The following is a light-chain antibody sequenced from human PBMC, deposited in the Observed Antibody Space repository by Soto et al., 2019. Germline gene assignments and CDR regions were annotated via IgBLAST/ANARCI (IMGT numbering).Light chain of an antibody. V-gene: IGKV3-11*01. CDR1: QSVSSW. J-gene: IGKJ1*01. CDR3: QQRSNWPRT. CDR2: DAS. Sequence: EIVMTQSPSTLSLSLGERATLTCRASQSVSSWLAWYQQKPGQAPRLLIYDASNRATGIPARFSGSGSGTDFTLTISSLEPEDFAVYYCQQRSNWPRTFGQGTKVDIK.